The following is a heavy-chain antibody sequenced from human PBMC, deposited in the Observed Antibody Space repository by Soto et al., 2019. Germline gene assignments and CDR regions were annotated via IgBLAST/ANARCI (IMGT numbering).Heavy chain of an antibody. CDR2: IYGGGST. V-gene: IGHV3-66*01. D-gene: IGHD3-10*01. Sequence: EVQLVESGGGLVQPGGSLRLSCAASGITVSSNYMSWVRQAPGKGLEWVSVIYGGGSTYYADSVKGRFTISRDNSKNTLYLQMNSLRAEDTAVYYCARDFYYYGSGTMGGYFDYWGQGTLVTVSS. CDR3: ARDFYYYGSGTMGGYFDY. J-gene: IGHJ4*02. CDR1: GITVSSNY.